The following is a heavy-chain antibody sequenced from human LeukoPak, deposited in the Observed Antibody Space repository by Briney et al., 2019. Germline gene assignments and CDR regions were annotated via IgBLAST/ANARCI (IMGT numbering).Heavy chain of an antibody. J-gene: IGHJ4*02. V-gene: IGHV3-23*01. CDR3: AKDLFDY. CDR2: ISGSGDRT. CDR1: GFTFNSYA. Sequence: GGSLRLSCAASGFTFNSYAMSWVRQAPGKGLEWVSAISGSGDRTFYADSVKGRFTISRDNSKNTLYLQMNSLRAEDTALYYCAKDLFDYWGQGTLVTVSS.